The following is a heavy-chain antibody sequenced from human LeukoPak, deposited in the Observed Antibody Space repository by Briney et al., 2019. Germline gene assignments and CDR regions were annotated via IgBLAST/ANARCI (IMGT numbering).Heavy chain of an antibody. CDR3: AKAFYFDSSGYSHFDY. CDR1: GFTFSDYY. CDR2: ISSSSSYT. J-gene: IGHJ4*02. V-gene: IGHV3-11*05. Sequence: PGGSLRLSCAASGFTFSDYYMSWIRQAPGKGLEWVSYISSSSSYTNYADSVKGRFTISRDNSKNTLYLQMNSLRAEDTAVYYCAKAFYFDSSGYSHFDYWGQGTLVTVSS. D-gene: IGHD3-22*01.